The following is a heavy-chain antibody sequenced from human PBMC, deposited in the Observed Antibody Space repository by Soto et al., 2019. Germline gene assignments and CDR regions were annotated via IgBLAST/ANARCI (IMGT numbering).Heavy chain of an antibody. CDR3: ASLVDTAMVTGYFDY. Sequence: QVQLVQSGAEVKKPGSSVKVSCKASGGTFSSYAISWVRQAPGQGLEWMGGIIPIFGTAHYAQKFQGRVTITADKSTSTAYMELSSLRSEYTAVYYCASLVDTAMVTGYFDYWGQGTLVTVSS. V-gene: IGHV1-69*06. D-gene: IGHD5-18*01. J-gene: IGHJ4*02. CDR1: GGTFSSYA. CDR2: IIPIFGTA.